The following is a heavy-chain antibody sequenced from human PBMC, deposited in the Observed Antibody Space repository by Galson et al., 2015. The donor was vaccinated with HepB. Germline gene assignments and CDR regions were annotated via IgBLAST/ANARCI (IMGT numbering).Heavy chain of an antibody. CDR1: GYRFTSNW. CDR3: ALDYGNHFDY. D-gene: IGHD4-17*01. CDR2: IHPGDSTI. V-gene: IGHV5-51*03. J-gene: IGHJ4*02. Sequence: QSGAEVKKPGESLKISCQGSGYRFTSNWIGWVRQMPGKGLECMGIIHPGDSTIRYSPSFQGQVTISVDKSINTAYLQWSSLKASDTATYYCALDYGNHFDYWGQGSLVTVSS.